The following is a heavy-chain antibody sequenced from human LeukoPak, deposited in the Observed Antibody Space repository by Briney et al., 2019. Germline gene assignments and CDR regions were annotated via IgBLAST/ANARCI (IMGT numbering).Heavy chain of an antibody. D-gene: IGHD2-21*02. J-gene: IGHJ4*01. V-gene: IGHV3-74*01. CDR3: VTNPIVVVTSVNY. CDR2: INTDGSTT. CDR1: GFTFSNYW. Sequence: PGGCLRFSCVASGFTFSNYWMHWVRQDPLKGLVWVSRINTDGSTTNYRDSVKGRFTITRDNAKNSLYLQMNSLRVEDTAVYYCVTNPIVVVTSVNYWGQGTLVTVYS.